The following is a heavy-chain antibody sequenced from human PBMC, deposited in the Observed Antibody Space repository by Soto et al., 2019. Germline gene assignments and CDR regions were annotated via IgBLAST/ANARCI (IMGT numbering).Heavy chain of an antibody. CDR1: GGSISSYY. CDR3: ARGSIFGVVIIHFDY. CDR2: XYXXXSX. V-gene: IGHV4-59*01. D-gene: IGHD3-3*01. J-gene: IGHJ4*02. Sequence: PSETLSLTCTVSGGSISSYYWSWIRQPPGKGLEWIXYXYXXXSXNXXXSXXXXVTISVDTSKNQFSLKLSSVTAADTAVYYCARGSIFGVVIIHFDYWGQGTLVTVSS.